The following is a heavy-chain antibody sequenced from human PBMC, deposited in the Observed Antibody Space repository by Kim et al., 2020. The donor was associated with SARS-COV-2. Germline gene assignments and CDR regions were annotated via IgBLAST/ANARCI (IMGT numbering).Heavy chain of an antibody. Sequence: VKGRFTISRDNAKNSLYLQMNSLRAEDTAVYYCARDQTIVVVPAAIWFDPWGQGTLVTVSS. J-gene: IGHJ5*02. CDR3: ARDQTIVVVPAAIWFDP. D-gene: IGHD2-2*01. V-gene: IGHV3-21*01.